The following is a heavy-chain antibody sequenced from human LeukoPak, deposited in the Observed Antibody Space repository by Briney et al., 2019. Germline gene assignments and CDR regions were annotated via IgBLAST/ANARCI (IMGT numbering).Heavy chain of an antibody. CDR2: ISAYNGNT. V-gene: IGHV1-18*01. CDR1: GYTFTSYG. Sequence: ASVKVSCKASGYTFTSYGISWVRQAPGQGLEWMGWISAYNGNTNYAQKLQGRVTMTTDTSTSTAYMELRSLRSDDTAVYYCARLYGYSRSWPRGDFDYWGQGTLVTVSS. CDR3: ARLYGYSRSWPRGDFDY. D-gene: IGHD6-13*01. J-gene: IGHJ4*02.